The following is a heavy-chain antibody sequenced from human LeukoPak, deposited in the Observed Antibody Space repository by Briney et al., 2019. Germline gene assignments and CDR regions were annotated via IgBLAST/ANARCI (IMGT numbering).Heavy chain of an antibody. CDR3: ASHYGPGPV. V-gene: IGHV1-2*02. J-gene: IGHJ4*02. CDR2: IHPNGGDT. D-gene: IGHD3-10*01. Sequence: ASVTVSFKASGYTFTNHHIYWVRQAPGRGLEWVGWIHPNGGDTIYAQKFQGRATMTTDTSIPTAYVELTSLRSDDTAVYYCASHYGPGPVWGQGTLVTVS. CDR1: GYTFTNHH.